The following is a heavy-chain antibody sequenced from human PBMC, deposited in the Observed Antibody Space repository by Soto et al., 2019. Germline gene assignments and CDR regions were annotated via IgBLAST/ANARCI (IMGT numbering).Heavy chain of an antibody. D-gene: IGHD3-16*01. Sequence: QVQLVDSGGGVVQPGRSLRLSCAASGFTFTSFGMHWVRQAPGKGLEWVAVISYDGSDNSYADSVKGRFTISRDKSKNSVYLQMTSLRPEDTAVYYCARDLREMATTTFGYWGQGTLVTVSS. J-gene: IGHJ4*02. CDR1: GFTFTSFG. CDR3: ARDLREMATTTFGY. V-gene: IGHV3-30-3*01. CDR2: ISYDGSDN.